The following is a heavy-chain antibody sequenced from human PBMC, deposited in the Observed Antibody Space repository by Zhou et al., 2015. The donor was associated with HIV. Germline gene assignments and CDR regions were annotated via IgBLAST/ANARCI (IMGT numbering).Heavy chain of an antibody. CDR3: ARDLDRDMITFGGVGY. Sequence: KFQGRVTITRDTSASTAYMELSSLRSEDTAVYYCARDLDRDMITFGGVGYWGQGTLVTVSS. D-gene: IGHD3-16*01. V-gene: IGHV1-3*01. J-gene: IGHJ4*02.